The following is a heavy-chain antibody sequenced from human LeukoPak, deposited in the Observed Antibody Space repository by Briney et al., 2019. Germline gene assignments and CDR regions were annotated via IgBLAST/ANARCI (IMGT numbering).Heavy chain of an antibody. V-gene: IGHV4-38-2*02. J-gene: IGHJ4*02. D-gene: IGHD6-13*01. CDR2: IYHGGST. CDR3: ARALSSSWFDY. Sequence: PSETLSLTCTVSGYSISSGYSWGWIRQPPGKGLEWIASIYHGGSTYYNSSLKSRVTISVDTSKKQFSLKLSSVTAADTAVYYCARALSSSWFDYWGQGTLVTVSS. CDR1: GYSISSGYS.